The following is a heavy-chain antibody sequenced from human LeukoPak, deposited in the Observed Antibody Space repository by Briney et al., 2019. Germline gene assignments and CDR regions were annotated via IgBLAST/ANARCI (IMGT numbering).Heavy chain of an antibody. Sequence: GGSLRLSCAVSGFTFSSYCMHWVRQAPGKGLEWVASISKNGNHQSYADSVKGRFTISRDNSKNTLFLQMNSLRVEDTAVYYCAKEIHAFGGFDYWGQGTLVTVSS. J-gene: IGHJ4*02. V-gene: IGHV3-30*18. D-gene: IGHD3-10*01. CDR1: GFTFSSYC. CDR3: AKEIHAFGGFDY. CDR2: ISKNGNHQ.